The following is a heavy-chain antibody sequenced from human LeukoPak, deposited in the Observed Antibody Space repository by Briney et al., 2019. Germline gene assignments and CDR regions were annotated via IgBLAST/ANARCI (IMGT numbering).Heavy chain of an antibody. CDR3: ARGGVGHCSGGSCPTSWFDP. J-gene: IGHJ5*02. V-gene: IGHV3-11*05. CDR2: ISSSSSYT. Sequence: GGSLRLSCAASGFTFSDYYMSWIRQAPGKGLEWVSYISSSSSYTNYADSVKGRFTISRDNAKNSLYLQINSLRSDDTAVYYCARGGVGHCSGGSCPTSWFDPWGQGTLVTVSS. D-gene: IGHD2-15*01. CDR1: GFTFSDYY.